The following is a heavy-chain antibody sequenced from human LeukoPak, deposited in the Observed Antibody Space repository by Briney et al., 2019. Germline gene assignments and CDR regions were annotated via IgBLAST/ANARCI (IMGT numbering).Heavy chain of an antibody. CDR1: GGSISSYY. D-gene: IGHD1-14*01. V-gene: IGHV4-4*09. CDR3: ARHGTPFGTTGNWFDP. J-gene: IGHJ5*02. Sequence: SETLSLTCTVSGGSISSYYWSWIRQPPGKGLEGIGYIYTSGSTNYNPSLNSRVTISVHPSKNQFPLKLSSVTAPDTAVYYCARHGTPFGTTGNWFDPWGQGTLVTVSS. CDR2: IYTSGST.